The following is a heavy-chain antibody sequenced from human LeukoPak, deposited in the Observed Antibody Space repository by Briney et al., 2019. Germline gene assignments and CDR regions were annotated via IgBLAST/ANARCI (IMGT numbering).Heavy chain of an antibody. Sequence: WVAVISYDGSNKYYADSVKGRFTISRDNSKNTLYLQMNSLRAEDTAVYYCARDKSSGWYVVSYWGQGTLVTVSS. CDR3: ARDKSSGWYVVSY. D-gene: IGHD6-19*01. J-gene: IGHJ4*02. V-gene: IGHV3-30-3*01. CDR2: ISYDGSNK.